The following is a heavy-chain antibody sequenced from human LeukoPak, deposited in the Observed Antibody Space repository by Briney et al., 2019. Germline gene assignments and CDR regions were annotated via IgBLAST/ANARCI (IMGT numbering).Heavy chain of an antibody. V-gene: IGHV4-30-2*01. CDR3: ARGVRVFGVVINSNWFDT. Sequence: SQTLSLTCAVSGGAISSGGYSWSWIRQPPGKGLEWIGYIYHSGSTYYNPSLKSGFTISGERSKNQFSLKLSSVTAADTAVYYCARGVRVFGVVINSNWFDTWGQGTLVTVSS. CDR2: IYHSGST. J-gene: IGHJ5*02. CDR1: GGAISSGGYS. D-gene: IGHD3-3*01.